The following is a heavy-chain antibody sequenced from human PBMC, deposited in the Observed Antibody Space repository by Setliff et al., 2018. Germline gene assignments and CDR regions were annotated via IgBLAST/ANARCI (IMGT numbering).Heavy chain of an antibody. CDR1: GYTFTSLG. Sequence: ASVKVSCKASGYTFTSLGISWVRQAPGQGLEWMGWISAFNGNTNYAQKFQGRVTMTTDTSTTTVYMEVASLRSDDTAVYYCVRGPGPSVVVAMPFDRWGQGTLVTVSS. D-gene: IGHD5-12*01. CDR3: VRGPGPSVVVAMPFDR. V-gene: IGHV1-18*01. CDR2: ISAFNGNT. J-gene: IGHJ4*02.